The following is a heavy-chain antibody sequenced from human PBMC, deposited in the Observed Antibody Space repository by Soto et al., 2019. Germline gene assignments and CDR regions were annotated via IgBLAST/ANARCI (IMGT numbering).Heavy chain of an antibody. CDR2: IYHSGST. CDR1: GGPINRYCW. Sequence: SETLSLTCAVSGGPINRYCWWSWLRLPPEKGLEWIGEIYHSGSTNYNPSLKSRVTISVDKSKNQFSLNLSSVTAADTAVYYCARDQNGSGSYYTQYFDYWGQGTLITVS. V-gene: IGHV4-4*02. D-gene: IGHD3-10*01. J-gene: IGHJ4*02. CDR3: ARDQNGSGSYYTQYFDY.